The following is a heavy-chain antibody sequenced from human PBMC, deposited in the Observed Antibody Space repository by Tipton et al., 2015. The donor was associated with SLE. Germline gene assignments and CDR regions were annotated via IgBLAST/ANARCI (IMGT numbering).Heavy chain of an antibody. V-gene: IGHV4-34*01. CDR1: GGPLSGYY. CDR2: INESGST. D-gene: IGHD5-24*01. Sequence: LRLSCAVYGGPLSGYYWGWVRQTPGSGLEWIAEINESGSTNHNPSLRSRVSLSVDSSNFQFSLNLYSVSDADTAVYYCVRGRGWLQFRRYYYYMDVWGKGTTVTVSS. J-gene: IGHJ6*03. CDR3: VRGRGWLQFRRYYYYMDV.